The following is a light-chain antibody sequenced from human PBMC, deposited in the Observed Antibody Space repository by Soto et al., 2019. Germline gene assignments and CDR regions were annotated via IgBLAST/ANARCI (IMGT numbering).Light chain of an antibody. CDR2: DTS. CDR1: QSVSRY. V-gene: IGKV3-11*01. J-gene: IGKJ1*01. Sequence: EIVLTQSPATLSLSPGERATLSCRASQSVSRYLVWYQQKPGQAPRLLIYDTSNRATGIPARFSGSGSGTDFTLTISSLEPEDFAGYYCQQRSTWPTAFGQGTKVEI. CDR3: QQRSTWPTA.